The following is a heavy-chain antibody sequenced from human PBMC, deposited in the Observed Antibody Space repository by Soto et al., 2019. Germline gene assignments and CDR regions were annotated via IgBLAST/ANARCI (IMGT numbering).Heavy chain of an antibody. CDR3: VRQIYDSDTGPNFQYYFDS. D-gene: IGHD3-22*01. Sequence: PGEFLKISCKGSGYSFAGYWITWVRQKPGKGLEWMGRIDPSDSQTYYSPSFRGHVTISATKSITTVFLQWSSLRASDTAMYYCVRQIYDSDTGPNFQYYFDSWGQGTPVTVSS. J-gene: IGHJ4*02. CDR1: GYSFAGYW. V-gene: IGHV5-10-1*01. CDR2: IDPSDSQT.